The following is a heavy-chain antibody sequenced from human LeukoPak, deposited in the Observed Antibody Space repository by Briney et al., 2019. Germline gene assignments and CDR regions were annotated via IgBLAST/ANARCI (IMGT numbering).Heavy chain of an antibody. D-gene: IGHD3-3*01. V-gene: IGHV3-66*04. CDR3: ARHFGVITKGVYYYYYGMDV. Sequence: GGSLRLSCAASGFTVSTNYMSWVRQAPGEGLEWVSVIYSGGSTYYADSVKGRFTISRDNSKNTLYLQMNSLRAEDTAVYYCARHFGVITKGVYYYYYGMDVWDQGTTVTVSS. J-gene: IGHJ6*02. CDR2: IYSGGST. CDR1: GFTVSTNY.